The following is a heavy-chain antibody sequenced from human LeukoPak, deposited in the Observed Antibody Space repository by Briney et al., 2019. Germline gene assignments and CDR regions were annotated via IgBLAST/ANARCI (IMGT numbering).Heavy chain of an antibody. J-gene: IGHJ4*02. D-gene: IGHD6-19*01. CDR3: SRGTSGWYGVDY. Sequence: GGSLRLSCAASGFTFSSYWMHWVRQAPGKGLVWVSRINEDGSYTTYADSVKGRFTIYRDNAKNTLYLQMNSLSAEDTAVYYCSRGTSGWYGVDYWGQGTLVTVSS. V-gene: IGHV3-74*01. CDR1: GFTFSSYW. CDR2: INEDGSYT.